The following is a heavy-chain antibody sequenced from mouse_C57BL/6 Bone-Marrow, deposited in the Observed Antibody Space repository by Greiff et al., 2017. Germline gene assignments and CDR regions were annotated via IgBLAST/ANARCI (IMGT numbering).Heavy chain of an antibody. CDR1: GYTFTSYW. J-gene: IGHJ4*01. Sequence: QVQLQQPGAELVKPGASVKLSCKASGYTFTSYWMHWVKQRPGQGLEWIGMIHPNSGSTNYNEKFKSKATLTVDKSSSTAYMQLSSLTYEDSAVYYCAGLRPYYYAMDYWGQGTSVTVSS. CDR2: IHPNSGST. D-gene: IGHD1-2*01. CDR3: AGLRPYYYAMDY. V-gene: IGHV1-64*01.